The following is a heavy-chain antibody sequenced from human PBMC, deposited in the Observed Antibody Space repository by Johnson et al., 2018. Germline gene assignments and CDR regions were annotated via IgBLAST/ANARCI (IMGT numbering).Heavy chain of an antibody. CDR3: ARSRDPTDIVGVVAATGAAFDI. V-gene: IGHV1-69*05. Sequence: QVQLVQSGAEVKKPGSSVKVSCKASGGTFSSYAISWVRQAPGQGLEWMGGIIPIFGTANYAQKFQGRVTITSDESTSTAYMELRSLRSEDTAVYYCARSRDPTDIVGVVAATGAAFDIWGQGTMVTVSS. CDR1: GGTFSSYA. CDR2: IIPIFGTA. D-gene: IGHD2-15*01. J-gene: IGHJ3*02.